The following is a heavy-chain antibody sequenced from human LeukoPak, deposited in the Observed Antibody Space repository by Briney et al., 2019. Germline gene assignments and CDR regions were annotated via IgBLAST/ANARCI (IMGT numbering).Heavy chain of an antibody. J-gene: IGHJ2*01. V-gene: IGHV1-69*13. Sequence: ASVKVSCEASGGTFSTFGLSWVRQAPGQGLEWMGGIIPIFGPANYAQKFQGRVTITADESTSTAYMELSSLRSEDTAVYFCARATGNSDHSPREPIHWYFDLWGRGTLVTVSS. D-gene: IGHD4-23*01. CDR3: ARATGNSDHSPREPIHWYFDL. CDR1: GGTFSTFG. CDR2: IIPIFGPA.